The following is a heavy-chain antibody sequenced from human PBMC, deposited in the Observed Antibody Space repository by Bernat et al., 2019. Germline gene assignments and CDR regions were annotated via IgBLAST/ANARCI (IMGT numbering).Heavy chain of an antibody. CDR2: IYHNGNI. Sequence: QVQLQESGPQLVKPSGTLSLTCVVSGDSISSSAWWSWVRQPPGKGLEWIAEIYHNGNINYNPSLRSRVTISIDKSKNQISLRLSYVNAEATAVYYCASDPVAAVGTAFDIWGQGTMVTVSS. CDR3: ASDPVAAVGTAFDI. V-gene: IGHV4-4*02. D-gene: IGHD6-13*01. J-gene: IGHJ3*02. CDR1: GDSISSSAW.